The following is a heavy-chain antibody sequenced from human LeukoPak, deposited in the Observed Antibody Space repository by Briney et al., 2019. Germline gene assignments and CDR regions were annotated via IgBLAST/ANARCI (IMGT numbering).Heavy chain of an antibody. CDR3: ARADTMIASWFYYYYGMDV. CDR1: GYTFTSYD. V-gene: IGHV1-8*01. Sequence: ASVKVSCKASGYTFTSYDINWVRQATGQGLEWMGWMNPNSGNTGYAQKFQGRVTMTRNTSISTAYMERSSQKSEDTAVYYCARADTMIASWFYYYYGMDVWGQGTTVTVSS. D-gene: IGHD3-22*01. CDR2: MNPNSGNT. J-gene: IGHJ6*02.